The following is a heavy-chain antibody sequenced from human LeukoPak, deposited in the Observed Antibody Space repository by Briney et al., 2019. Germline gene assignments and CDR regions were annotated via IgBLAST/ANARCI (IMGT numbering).Heavy chain of an antibody. CDR1: GFTFSSYS. CDR2: ISSSSSYI. CDR3: ARDGIAAAGAPRGY. Sequence: NPGGSLRLSCAASGFTFSSYSMNWVRQAPGKGLEWVSSISSSSSYIYYADSVKGRFTISRDNAKNSLYLQMNSLRAEDTAVYYCARDGIAAAGAPRGYWGQGTLVTVS. J-gene: IGHJ4*02. D-gene: IGHD6-13*01. V-gene: IGHV3-21*01.